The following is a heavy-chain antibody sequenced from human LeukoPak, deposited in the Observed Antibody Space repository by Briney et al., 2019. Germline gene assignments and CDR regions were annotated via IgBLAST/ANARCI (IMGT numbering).Heavy chain of an antibody. CDR1: GGSISSYY. J-gene: IGHJ5*02. D-gene: IGHD3-10*01. V-gene: IGHV4-4*07. CDR2: IHTSGTT. CDR3: ARVVSADWFDP. Sequence: SETLSLTCTVSGGSISSYYWNWIRQPAGKGLEWIGRIHTSGTTNYNPSLKSRVSVSVDTSKKQFSLKLTSVTAADTAVYYCARVVSADWFDPWGQGTQVTVSS.